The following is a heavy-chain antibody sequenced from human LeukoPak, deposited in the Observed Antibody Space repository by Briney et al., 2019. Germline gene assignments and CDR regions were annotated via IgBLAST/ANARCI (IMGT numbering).Heavy chain of an antibody. CDR3: ARGSEVVAAANNWFDP. Sequence: GGSLRLSCAASGFTFSSYSMNWVRHAPGMGLGWVSSISTSSIYICYEDSVKGRFTISRDNAKNSLYLQMNSLRAEDTAVYYCARGSEVVAAANNWFDPWGQGTLVTVSS. CDR1: GFTFSSYS. V-gene: IGHV3-21*01. CDR2: ISTSSIYI. D-gene: IGHD2-2*01. J-gene: IGHJ5*02.